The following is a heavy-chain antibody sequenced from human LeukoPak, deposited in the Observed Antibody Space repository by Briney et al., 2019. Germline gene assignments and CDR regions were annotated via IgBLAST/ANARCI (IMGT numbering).Heavy chain of an antibody. CDR3: ARRGYPYGNWFDS. CDR2: ISPGDSAT. CDR1: GYSFTSYW. Sequence: GESLKISCKGSGYSFTSYWIAWVCQMPGTGLEWMGIISPGDSATRYSPSFQGQVTISADKSINTAYLQWSSLKASDTAIYYCARRGYPYGNWFDSWGQGTLVTVSS. J-gene: IGHJ5*01. V-gene: IGHV5-51*01. D-gene: IGHD4-17*01.